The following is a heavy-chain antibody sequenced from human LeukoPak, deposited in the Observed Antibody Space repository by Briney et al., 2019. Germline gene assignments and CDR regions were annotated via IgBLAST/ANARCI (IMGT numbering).Heavy chain of an antibody. CDR3: ARERVGSSSSVLYY. CDR1: GFTFSRNG. Sequence: GGSLRLSCAASGFTFSRNGMTWVRQAPGKGLEWVSAISGSGGNTYYADSVKGRFTISRDNSKNTLYLQMNSLRAEDTAVYYCARERVGSSSSVLYYWGQGTLVTVSS. D-gene: IGHD6-6*01. CDR2: ISGSGGNT. V-gene: IGHV3-23*01. J-gene: IGHJ4*02.